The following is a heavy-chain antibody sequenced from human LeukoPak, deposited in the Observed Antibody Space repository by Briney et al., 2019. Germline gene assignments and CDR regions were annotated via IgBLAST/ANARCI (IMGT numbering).Heavy chain of an antibody. CDR3: ARVPPYYYGSGSGGMDV. D-gene: IGHD3-10*01. CDR2: MNPNSGNT. Sequence: ASVKVSCKASGYTFTSYDINWVRQATGQGLEWMGWMNPNSGNTGYAQKFQGRVTMTRNTSISTAYMELSSLRSEDTAVYYCARVPPYYYGSGSGGMDVWGQGTTVTVSS. J-gene: IGHJ6*02. CDR1: GYTFTSYD. V-gene: IGHV1-8*01.